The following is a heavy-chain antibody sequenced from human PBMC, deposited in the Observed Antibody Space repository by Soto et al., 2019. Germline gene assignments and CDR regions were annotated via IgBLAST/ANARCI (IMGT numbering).Heavy chain of an antibody. CDR2: ISSSSSYI. V-gene: IGHV3-21*01. CDR1: GFTFSSYS. CDR3: ARVTYYGDYPGFDY. Sequence: EVQLVESGGGLVKPGGSLRLSCAASGFTFSSYSMNWVRQAPGKGLEWVSSISSSSSYIYYADSVKGRFTISRDNAKNPLYLQMNSLRAEDTAVYYCARVTYYGDYPGFDYWGQGTLVTVSS. D-gene: IGHD4-17*01. J-gene: IGHJ4*02.